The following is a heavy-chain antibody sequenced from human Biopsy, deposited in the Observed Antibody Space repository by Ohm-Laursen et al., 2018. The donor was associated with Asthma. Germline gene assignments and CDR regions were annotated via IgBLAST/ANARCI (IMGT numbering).Heavy chain of an antibody. V-gene: IGHV3-33*08. CDR2: IWYDGSNK. CDR3: ARKARHGDYDFDY. CDR1: GFSFNSYG. D-gene: IGHD4-17*01. Sequence: RSLRLSCAAFGFSFNSYGMHWVRQAPGRGLEWVAVIWYDGSNKYYADSVKGRFTISRDNSKNTLYLQMNSLRAEDTAVYYCARKARHGDYDFDYWGQGTLVTVSS. J-gene: IGHJ4*02.